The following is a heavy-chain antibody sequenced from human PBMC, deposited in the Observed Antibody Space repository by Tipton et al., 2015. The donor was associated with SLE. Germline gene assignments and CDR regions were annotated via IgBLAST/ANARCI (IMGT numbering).Heavy chain of an antibody. V-gene: IGHV3-21*01. J-gene: IGHJ2*01. CDR3: ARALYWGGDCSPYWSFDL. CDR2: ISSSSSYI. D-gene: IGHD2-21*01. Sequence: GSLKLSCAASGFTFSSYSMNWVRQAPGKGLEWVSSISSSSSYIYYADSVKGRFTISRDNAKNSLYLQMNSLRAEDTAVYYCARALYWGGDCSPYWSFDLWGRGTLVTVSS. CDR1: GFTFSSYS.